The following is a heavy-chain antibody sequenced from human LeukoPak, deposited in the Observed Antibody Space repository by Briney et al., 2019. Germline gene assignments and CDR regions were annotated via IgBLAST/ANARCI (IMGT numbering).Heavy chain of an antibody. D-gene: IGHD2-15*01. J-gene: IGHJ4*02. CDR2: INLNSGGT. CDR3: ARDAGYCTGGSCWYFDH. Sequence: ASVKVSCKASAYTFTDYYMHWVRQAPGQGLEWMGWINLNSGGTNFAQRFQGRVTMTRDTSISTAYMDLSRLISDDTAVYYCARDAGYCTGGSCWYFDHWGQGTLVTVSS. V-gene: IGHV1-2*02. CDR1: AYTFTDYY.